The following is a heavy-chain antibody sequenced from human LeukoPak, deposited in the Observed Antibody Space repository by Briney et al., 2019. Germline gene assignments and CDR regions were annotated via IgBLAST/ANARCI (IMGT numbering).Heavy chain of an antibody. CDR2: ISGSGGST. D-gene: IGHD3-10*01. V-gene: IGHV3-23*01. CDR3: AKVRSFNWFDP. J-gene: IGHJ5*02. CDR1: GFTFSSYA. Sequence: PGGSLRLSCAASGFTFSSYAMSWVRQAPGKGLEWVSTISGSGGSTYYAGPVKGRFTISRDNSKNTLYLQMNSLRAEDTAVYYCAKVRSFNWFDPWGQGTLVTVSS.